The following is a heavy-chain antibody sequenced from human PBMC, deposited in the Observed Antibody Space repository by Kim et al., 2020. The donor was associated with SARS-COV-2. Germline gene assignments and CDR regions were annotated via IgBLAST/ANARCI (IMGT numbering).Heavy chain of an antibody. J-gene: IGHJ4*02. V-gene: IGHV3-48*02. CDR1: GFIFRNYR. CDR2: IASSSRAT. CDR3: ARETDEYNYGYRYFDY. Sequence: GGSLRLSCAASGFIFRNYRLHWVRQAPGKGLEWVSGIASSSRATYFADSVKGRFTISRDNAKNSVFLQMNSLRDDDTAVYYCARETDEYNYGYRYFDYWGQRTLVTVSS. D-gene: IGHD5-18*01.